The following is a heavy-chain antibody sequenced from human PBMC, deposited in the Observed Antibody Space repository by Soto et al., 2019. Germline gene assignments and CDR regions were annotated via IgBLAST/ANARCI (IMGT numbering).Heavy chain of an antibody. CDR1: GGSISSGGYY. D-gene: IGHD6-13*01. Sequence: SETLSLTCTVSGGSISSGGYYWSWIRQHPGKGLEWIGYIYYSGSTYYNPSLKSRVTISVDTSKNQFSLKLSSVTAADTAVYYCARDPIAAAGTGYWGQGTLVTVSS. CDR3: ARDPIAAAGTGY. J-gene: IGHJ4*02. CDR2: IYYSGST. V-gene: IGHV4-31*03.